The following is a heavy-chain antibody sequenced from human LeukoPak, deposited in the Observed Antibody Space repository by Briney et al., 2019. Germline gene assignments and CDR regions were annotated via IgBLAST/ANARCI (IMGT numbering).Heavy chain of an antibody. CDR3: AREILGSAFSFDY. D-gene: IGHD1-26*01. CDR1: GFTFSGYT. J-gene: IGHJ4*02. V-gene: IGHV3-30-3*01. CDR2: ISYEGSNK. Sequence: PGWSLRLSCAASGFTFSGYTMHWVRQAPGKGLEWVAVISYEGSNKYYSDSVKGRFTISRDNSKNTLDLQMNSLRPEDTAIYYCAREILGSAFSFDYWGQGTLVTVSS.